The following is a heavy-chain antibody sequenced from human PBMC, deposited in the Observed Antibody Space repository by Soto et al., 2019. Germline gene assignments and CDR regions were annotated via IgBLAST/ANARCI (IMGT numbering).Heavy chain of an antibody. J-gene: IGHJ4*02. CDR1: GFTFSSYT. V-gene: IGHV3-21*01. CDR2: ISSSDYI. Sequence: EVPLVESGGGLVKPGGSLRLSCAASGFTFSSYTRKWVRQATGQGLEWVASISSSDYIKYADSVKGRFTISRDNAKNSLYLQMNSLRAEDTAVYYCARGDVVVLTATSNFDYWGQGTLVTVSS. CDR3: ARGDVVVLTATSNFDY. D-gene: IGHD2-21*02.